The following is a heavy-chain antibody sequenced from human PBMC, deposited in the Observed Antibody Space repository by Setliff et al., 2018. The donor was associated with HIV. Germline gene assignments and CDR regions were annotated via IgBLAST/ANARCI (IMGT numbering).Heavy chain of an antibody. J-gene: IGHJ4*02. Sequence: SETLSLTCTVSGGAFNTSSSYWGWIRQPPGKGLEYIGGIFYSGSAYYNPSLKSRVTISVDTSKNQLSLKLSSVTAADTAVYYCARLKLSGVIDYWSQGTLVTVSS. CDR2: IFYSGSA. CDR3: ARLKLSGVIDY. CDR1: GGAFNTSSSY. D-gene: IGHD2-8*01. V-gene: IGHV4-39*01.